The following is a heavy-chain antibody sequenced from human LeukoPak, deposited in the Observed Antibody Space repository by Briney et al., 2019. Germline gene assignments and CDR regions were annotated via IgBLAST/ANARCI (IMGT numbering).Heavy chain of an antibody. CDR2: ISSDGNNK. CDR1: GFTFSNYG. Sequence: PGVSLRLSCTASGFTFSNYGMHWVRQAPGKGLEWVAVISSDGNNKNYVDSVKGRFTFSRDNSKNTLYLQMNSLRAEDTAVYYCAKGNDIGGYYYPHFDYWGQGTLVSVSS. J-gene: IGHJ4*02. V-gene: IGHV3-30*18. D-gene: IGHD3-22*01. CDR3: AKGNDIGGYYYPHFDY.